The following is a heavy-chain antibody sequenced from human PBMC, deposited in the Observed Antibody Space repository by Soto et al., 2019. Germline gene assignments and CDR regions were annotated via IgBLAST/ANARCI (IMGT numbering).Heavy chain of an antibody. CDR1: GGSISTVNYW. V-gene: IGHV4-30-4*01. Sequence: QVQLQESGPGLVKPSQTLSLTCTVSGGSISTVNYWWSWIRQSPDMGLEWIGHIYNGGSTDNNPSLESRVTMSVDTSKNQLSLTLSSVSAADTAVYYCARGPSGDKVDSWGQGTMVTVSS. J-gene: IGHJ4*02. CDR3: ARGPSGDKVDS. D-gene: IGHD7-27*01. CDR2: IYNGGST.